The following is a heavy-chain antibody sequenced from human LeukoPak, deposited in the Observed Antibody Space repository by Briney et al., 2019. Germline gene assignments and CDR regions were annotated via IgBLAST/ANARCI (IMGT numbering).Heavy chain of an antibody. V-gene: IGHV3-23*01. CDR1: GFSFSSYV. J-gene: IGHJ6*02. CDR3: AKGRRDGYNYGMDV. Sequence: GGALRLACAASGFSFSSYVMSWVGQAPGKGLEWVSDISGSGGSTYYADSVKGRFTISRDNSKNTLYLQMNSLRAEDTAVYYCAKGRRDGYNYGMDVWGQGTTVTVSS. CDR2: ISGSGGST. D-gene: IGHD5-24*01.